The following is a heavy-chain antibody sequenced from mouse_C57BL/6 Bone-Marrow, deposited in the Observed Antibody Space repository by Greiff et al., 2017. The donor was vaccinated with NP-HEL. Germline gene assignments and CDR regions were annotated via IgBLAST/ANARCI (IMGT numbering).Heavy chain of an antibody. D-gene: IGHD2-5*01. CDR1: GYTFTSYW. J-gene: IGHJ2*01. Sequence: VQLQQPGAELVMPGASVKLSCKASGYTFTSYWMHWVKQRPGQGLEWIGEIDPSDSYTNYNQKFKGKSTLTVDKSSSTAYMQLSSLTSEDSAVYYCARQLSYSNYFDYWGQGTTLTVSS. V-gene: IGHV1-69*01. CDR3: ARQLSYSNYFDY. CDR2: IDPSDSYT.